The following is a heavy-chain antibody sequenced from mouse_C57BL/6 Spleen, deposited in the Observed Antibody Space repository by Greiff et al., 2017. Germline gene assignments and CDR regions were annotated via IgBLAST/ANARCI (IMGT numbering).Heavy chain of an antibody. J-gene: IGHJ2*01. CDR2: IHPNSGST. V-gene: IGHV1-64*01. D-gene: IGHD1-1*01. CDR1: GYTFTSYW. CDR3: ARDGLLRSYYFDY. Sequence: QVQLQQPGAELVKPGASVKLSCKASGYTFTSYWMHWVKQRPGQGLEWIGMIHPNSGSTNYNEKFKSKATLTVDKSSSTAYMQLSSLTSEDSAVYYCARDGLLRSYYFDYWGQGTTLTVSS.